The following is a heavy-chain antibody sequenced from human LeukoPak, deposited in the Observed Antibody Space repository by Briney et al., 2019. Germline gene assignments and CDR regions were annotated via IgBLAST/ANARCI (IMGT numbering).Heavy chain of an antibody. CDR1: GFTVSSNY. CDR2: IYSGGST. V-gene: IGHV3-53*01. J-gene: IGHJ6*03. D-gene: IGHD2-2*02. CDR3: ARGRRYCSSTSCYIDYYYYMDV. Sequence: GRSLRLSCAASGFTVSSNYMSWVRQAPGKGLEWVSVIYSGGSTYYADSVKGRFTISRDNSKNTLYLQMNSLRAEDTAVYYCARGRRYCSSTSCYIDYYYYMDVWGKGTTVTVSS.